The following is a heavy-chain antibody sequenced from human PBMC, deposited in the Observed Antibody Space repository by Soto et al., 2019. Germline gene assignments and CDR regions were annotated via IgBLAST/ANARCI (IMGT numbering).Heavy chain of an antibody. CDR3: ARVLRGWFDP. CDR2: ISHSGIT. V-gene: IGHV4-4*02. CDR1: CGSITSANW. J-gene: IGHJ5*02. Sequence: SEALSLNCAVSCGSITSANWWTWVRQPPGGGLEWIGEISHSGITNYKASLKSRVTMSVDKTKNDVSLKLTSVTAADTAVYYCARVLRGWFDPWGQGTPVTVSS.